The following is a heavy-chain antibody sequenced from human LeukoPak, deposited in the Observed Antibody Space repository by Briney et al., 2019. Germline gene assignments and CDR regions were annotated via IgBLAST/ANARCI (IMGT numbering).Heavy chain of an antibody. J-gene: IGHJ3*02. D-gene: IGHD2-2*01. CDR1: GDSVSSNSAA. Sequence: SQTLSLTCAISGDSVSSNSAAWNWIRQSPSRGLEWLGRTYYRSKWYNDYAVSVKSRITINPDTSKNQFSLQLNSVTPEDTAVYYCARSAWDSQLGWGAFDIWGQGTMVTVSS. CDR2: TYYRSKWYN. CDR3: ARSAWDSQLGWGAFDI. V-gene: IGHV6-1*01.